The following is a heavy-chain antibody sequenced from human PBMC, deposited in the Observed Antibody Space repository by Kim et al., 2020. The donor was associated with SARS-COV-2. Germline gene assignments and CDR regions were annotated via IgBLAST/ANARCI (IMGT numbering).Heavy chain of an antibody. CDR3: ATLGSYYFDY. D-gene: IGHD1-26*01. J-gene: IGHJ4*02. CDR2: ST. V-gene: IGHV4-39*01. Sequence: STYYNPSLKSRVTISVDTSKNQFSLKLSSVTAADTAVYYCATLGSYYFDYWGQGTLVTVSS.